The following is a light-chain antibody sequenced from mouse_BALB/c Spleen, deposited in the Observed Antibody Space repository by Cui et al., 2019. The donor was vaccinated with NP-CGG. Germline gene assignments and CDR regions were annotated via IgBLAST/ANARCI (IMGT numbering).Light chain of an antibody. V-gene: IGLV1*01. CDR2: DTN. CDR3: II. CDR1: TGAVTTSNY. J-gene: IGLJ3*01. Sequence: QAVVTQESALTTSPGETVTLTCRSSTGAVTTSNYANWVQEKPDHLFTGLIGDTNNRAPGVPASFSGSLIGDKAALTITGAQTEDEAIYFSIIFGSGTKVTVL.